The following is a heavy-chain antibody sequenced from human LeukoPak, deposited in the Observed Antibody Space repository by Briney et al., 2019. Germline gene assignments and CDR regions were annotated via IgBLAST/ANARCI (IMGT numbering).Heavy chain of an antibody. CDR2: INTDGSRT. D-gene: IGHD3-10*01. CDR1: GFIFSDYW. J-gene: IGHJ4*02. Sequence: GGALRLSYAGSGFIFSDYWVHWVRQAPGKGLVWVSRINTDGSRTDYADAVKGRFTISRDNAKNTLYLPMNSLSAEDTAVYYCARESGVRGLIDYWGQGTLVTVSS. CDR3: ARESGVRGLIDY. V-gene: IGHV3-74*01.